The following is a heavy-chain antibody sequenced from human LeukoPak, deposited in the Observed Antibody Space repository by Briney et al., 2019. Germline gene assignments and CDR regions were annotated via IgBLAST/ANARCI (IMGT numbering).Heavy chain of an antibody. CDR1: GYTFTGYH. D-gene: IGHD6-13*01. J-gene: IGHJ4*02. CDR3: ARDSIAGFDY. V-gene: IGHV1-2*06. CDR2: INPNSGDT. Sequence: ASVKVSCKASGYTFTGYHMHWGRQAPGQGLEWMGRINPNSGDTNYAQKFQGRVTMTRDTSISTAYMELSRLRSDDTAVYYCARDSIAGFDYWGQGTLVTVSS.